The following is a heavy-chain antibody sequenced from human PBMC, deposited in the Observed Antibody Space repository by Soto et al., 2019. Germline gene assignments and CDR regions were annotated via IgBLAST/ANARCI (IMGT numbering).Heavy chain of an antibody. D-gene: IGHD2-15*01. CDR1: GDSISDYFY. CDR3: AREVRGGFTGIFDQ. Sequence: QVQLQGSSPGQVKPSETLSLTYTVSGDSISDYFYWSWIRQPAGKGLEWIGRIYTDGTTKYNPSLKSRVTPSLDKSKNQFSLRLSSVTAADTAVYYFAREVRGGFTGIFDQWGRGSRVTVSS. CDR2: IYTDGTT. V-gene: IGHV4-4*07. J-gene: IGHJ4*02.